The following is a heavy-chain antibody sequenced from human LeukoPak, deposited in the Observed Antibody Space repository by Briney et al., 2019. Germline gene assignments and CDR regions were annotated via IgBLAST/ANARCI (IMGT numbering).Heavy chain of an antibody. D-gene: IGHD6-13*01. CDR2: IYYSGST. CDR3: ARDMGYSSSWYLGY. J-gene: IGHJ4*02. Sequence: SETLSLTCTVSGGSISGSSYYWGWIRQPPGKGLEWIGSIYYSGSTYYNPSLKSRVTISVDTSKNQFSLKLSSVTAADTAVYYCARDMGYSSSWYLGYWGQGTLVTVSS. CDR1: GGSISGSSYY. V-gene: IGHV4-39*07.